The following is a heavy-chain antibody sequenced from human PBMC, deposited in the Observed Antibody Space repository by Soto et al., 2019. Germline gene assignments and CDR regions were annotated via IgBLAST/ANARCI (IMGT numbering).Heavy chain of an antibody. Sequence: QVQLVQSGAEVKKPGASVKVXXXXXGYTFXSYPMHWVRQAPGQRLEWMGWINAGNGNTKYSQKFQGRVTITRDTSASTAYMELSSLRSEDTAVYYCARDVGATGDWGQGTLVTVSS. CDR2: INAGNGNT. CDR3: ARDVGATGD. J-gene: IGHJ4*02. CDR1: GYTFXSYP. D-gene: IGHD1-26*01. V-gene: IGHV1-3*01.